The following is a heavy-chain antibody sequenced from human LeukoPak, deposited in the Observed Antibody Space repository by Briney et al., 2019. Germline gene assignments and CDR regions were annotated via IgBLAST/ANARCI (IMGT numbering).Heavy chain of an antibody. CDR1: GFTFSSYG. J-gene: IGHJ1*01. V-gene: IGHV3-30*18. Sequence: PGGSLRLSCAASGFTFSSYGMHWVRQAPGKGLEWVAVISYDGSNKYYADSVKGRFTISRDNSKNTLYLQMNSLRAEDTAVYYCAKDRRGWLAEYFQHWGQGTLVTVSS. CDR3: AKDRRGWLAEYFQH. D-gene: IGHD6-19*01. CDR2: ISYDGSNK.